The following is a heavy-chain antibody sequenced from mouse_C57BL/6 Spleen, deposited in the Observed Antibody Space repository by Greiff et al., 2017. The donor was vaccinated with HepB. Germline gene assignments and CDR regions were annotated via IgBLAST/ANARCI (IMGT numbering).Heavy chain of an antibody. CDR2: IDPETGGT. J-gene: IGHJ2*01. CDR1: GYTFTDYE. V-gene: IGHV1-15*01. D-gene: IGHD1-1*01. CDR3: TRSLTTVVDFDY. Sequence: QVQLKESGAELVRPGASVTLSCKASGYTFTDYEMHWVKQTPVHGLEWIGAIDPETGGTAYNQKFKGKAILTADKSSSTAYMELRSLTSEDSAVYYCTRSLTTVVDFDYWGQGTTLTVSS.